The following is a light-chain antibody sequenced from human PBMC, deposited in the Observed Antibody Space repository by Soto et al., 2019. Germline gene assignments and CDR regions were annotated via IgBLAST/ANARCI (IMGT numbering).Light chain of an antibody. CDR1: HSLTRY. CDR2: AAS. J-gene: IGKJ1*01. Sequence: EIVLTQSPATLSWSPGERATLSSTSSHSLTRYLASYQQKPGHAPRLLIYAASHRATGIPARFSGSRSGTDFTLTISSLEPEDFAVYFCQQRSNWPQTFGQGTKVDIK. V-gene: IGKV3-11*01. CDR3: QQRSNWPQT.